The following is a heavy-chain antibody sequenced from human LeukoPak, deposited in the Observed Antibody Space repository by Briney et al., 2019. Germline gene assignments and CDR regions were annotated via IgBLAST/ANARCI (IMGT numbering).Heavy chain of an antibody. CDR1: RFTFSSYW. CDR2: IKQDGSEK. Sequence: GGSLRLSCAASRFTFSSYWMSWVRQAPGKGLEWVANIKQDGSEKYYVDSVKGRFTISRDNAKNSLYLQMNSLRAEDTAVYYCARRYFDYWGQGTLVTVSS. CDR3: ARRYFDY. J-gene: IGHJ4*02. V-gene: IGHV3-7*01.